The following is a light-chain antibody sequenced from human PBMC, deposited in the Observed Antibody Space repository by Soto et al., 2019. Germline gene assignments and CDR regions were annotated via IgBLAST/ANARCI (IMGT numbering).Light chain of an antibody. J-gene: IGLJ2*01. Sequence: QPVLTQSPSASASLGASVKLTCTLSSGHSSYAIAWHQQQPEKGPRYLMKLDSDGSHTKGDAIPDRFSGSSSGAERYLTISSLQSEDEADYYCQTWGTGIHVVFGGGTKVT. CDR1: SGHSSYA. CDR2: LDSDGSH. CDR3: QTWGTGIHVV. V-gene: IGLV4-69*01.